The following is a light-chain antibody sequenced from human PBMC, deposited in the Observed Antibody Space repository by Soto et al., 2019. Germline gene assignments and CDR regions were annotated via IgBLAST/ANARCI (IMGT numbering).Light chain of an antibody. V-gene: IGKV3-20*01. J-gene: IGKJ2*01. Sequence: EIVLTQSPGTPSLSPGERATLSCRASQSISSSYLAWYQQKPGQAPRLLMFGASSRATGIPDRFSGSGSGTDFTLTISRLEPEDFAVYYCQQYGNSPPYTFGQGTKLEIK. CDR3: QQYGNSPPYT. CDR1: QSISSSY. CDR2: GAS.